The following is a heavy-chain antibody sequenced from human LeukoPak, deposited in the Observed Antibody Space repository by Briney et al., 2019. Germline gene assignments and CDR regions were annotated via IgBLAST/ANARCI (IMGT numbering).Heavy chain of an antibody. V-gene: IGHV1-3*01. CDR1: GYTFTSYA. J-gene: IGHJ1*01. CDR2: INAGNGNT. CDR3: ARQISSGWPRAEYFQH. Sequence: ASVKVSCKASGYTFTSYAMHWVRQAPGQRLEWMGWINAGNGNTKYSQKLQGRVTITRDTSASTAYMELSSLRSEDTAVYYCARQISSGWPRAEYFQHWGQGTLVTVSS. D-gene: IGHD6-19*01.